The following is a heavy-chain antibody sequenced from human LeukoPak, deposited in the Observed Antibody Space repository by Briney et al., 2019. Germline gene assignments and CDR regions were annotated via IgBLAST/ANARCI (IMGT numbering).Heavy chain of an antibody. CDR2: ISSSSSYI. CDR1: GFTFSSYS. CDR3: ARDPPMTTVTDFDY. Sequence: PGGSLRLSCAACGFTFSSYSMNLVRQAPGKGLEWVSSISSSSSYIYYADSVKGRFTISRDNAKNSLYLQMNSLRAEDTAVYYCARDPPMTTVTDFDYWGQGTLVTVSS. J-gene: IGHJ4*02. V-gene: IGHV3-21*01. D-gene: IGHD4-17*01.